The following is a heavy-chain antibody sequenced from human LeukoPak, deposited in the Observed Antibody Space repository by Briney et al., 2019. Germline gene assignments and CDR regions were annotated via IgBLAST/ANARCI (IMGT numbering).Heavy chain of an antibody. D-gene: IGHD1-14*01. V-gene: IGHV3-23*01. Sequence: GGSLRLTCAASGFTVSSNYMNWVRQAPGKGLEWVSGLYGKGDQTFYADSVKGRFTISRGNSNNMLFLHMDSLRAEDTALYYCAKDVKPDGVWDVDYWGQGTLVTVSS. CDR3: AKDVKPDGVWDVDY. J-gene: IGHJ4*02. CDR1: GFTVSSNY. CDR2: LYGKGDQT.